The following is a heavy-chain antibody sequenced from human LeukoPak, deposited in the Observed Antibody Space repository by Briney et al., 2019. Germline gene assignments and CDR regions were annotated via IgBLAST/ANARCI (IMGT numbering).Heavy chain of an antibody. CDR1: GFTFSSYW. CDR2: IKQDGSEK. Sequence: GGSLRLSCAASGFTFSSYWMSWVRQAPGKGLEWAANIKQDGSEKYYVDSVKGRFTISRDNAKNSLYLQMNSLRAEDTAVYYCARAGAWWELLHFDYWGQGTLVTVSS. D-gene: IGHD1-26*01. CDR3: ARAGAWWELLHFDY. J-gene: IGHJ4*02. V-gene: IGHV3-7*04.